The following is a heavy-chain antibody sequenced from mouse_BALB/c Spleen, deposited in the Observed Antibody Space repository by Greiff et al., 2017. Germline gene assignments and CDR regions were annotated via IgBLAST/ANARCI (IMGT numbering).Heavy chain of an antibody. Sequence: EVQLVESGGGLVQPGGSRKLSCAASGFTFSSFGMHWVRQAPEKGLEWVAYISSGSSTIYYADTVKGRFTISRDNPKNTLFLQMTSLRSEDTAMYYCARRPTVVADYFDYGGQGTTLTVSS. CDR3: ARRPTVVADYFDY. CDR2: ISSGSSTI. V-gene: IGHV5-17*02. J-gene: IGHJ2*01. CDR1: GFTFSSFG. D-gene: IGHD1-1*01.